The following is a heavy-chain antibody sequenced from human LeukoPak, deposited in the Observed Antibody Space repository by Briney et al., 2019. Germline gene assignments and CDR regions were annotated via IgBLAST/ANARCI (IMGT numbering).Heavy chain of an antibody. Sequence: ASETLSLTCAVSGDSFSNYYWSWIRQPPGKELEWIGHMYYGGSPNYNPSLKSRVAMSIDTSKEQFSLKLSFVTAADTAVYYCGRLYTGYSNDYRGQGTLVIVSS. CDR3: GRLYTGYSNDY. V-gene: IGHV4-59*01. CDR2: MYYGGSP. D-gene: IGHD5-12*01. J-gene: IGHJ4*02. CDR1: GDSFSNYY.